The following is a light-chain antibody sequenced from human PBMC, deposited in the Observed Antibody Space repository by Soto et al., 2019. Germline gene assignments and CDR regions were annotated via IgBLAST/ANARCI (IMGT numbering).Light chain of an antibody. CDR1: QRVYSN. Sequence: EILMTQSPDTLSVSPGESATLSCRASQRVYSNLAWYQQRPGQAPRLLIYGASSIATGVPARFSGRGSGTDFTLTISSLQSEDFVVYYCQQYTNWPPNTFGQGTKVDIK. CDR2: GAS. V-gene: IGKV3-15*01. CDR3: QQYTNWPPNT. J-gene: IGKJ1*01.